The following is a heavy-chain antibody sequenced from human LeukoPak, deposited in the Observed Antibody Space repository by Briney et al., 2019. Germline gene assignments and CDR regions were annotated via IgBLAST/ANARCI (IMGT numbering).Heavy chain of an antibody. D-gene: IGHD6-13*01. CDR3: ARSPYSSSWSYFDY. Sequence: GGSLRLSCAASGFTFSSYWMSWVRQAPGKGLEWVANIKQDGSEKYYVDSVKGRFTISRDNAKNSLYLQMNSLRAEDTAVYYCARSPYSSSWSYFDYWGQGTLVTVSS. V-gene: IGHV3-7*01. CDR2: IKQDGSEK. J-gene: IGHJ4*02. CDR1: GFTFSSYW.